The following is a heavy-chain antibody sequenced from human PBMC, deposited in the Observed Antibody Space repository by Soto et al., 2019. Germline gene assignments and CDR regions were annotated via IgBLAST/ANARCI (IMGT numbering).Heavy chain of an antibody. CDR2: IWYDGSNK. Sequence: LRLSCAASGFTFSSYGMHWVRQAPGKGLEWVAVIWYDGSNKYYADSVKGRFTISRDNSKNTLYLQMNSLRAEDTAVYYCARVLEYYYYGMDVWGQGTTVTVSS. J-gene: IGHJ6*02. V-gene: IGHV3-33*01. CDR3: ARVLEYYYYGMDV. CDR1: GFTFSSYG. D-gene: IGHD3-16*01.